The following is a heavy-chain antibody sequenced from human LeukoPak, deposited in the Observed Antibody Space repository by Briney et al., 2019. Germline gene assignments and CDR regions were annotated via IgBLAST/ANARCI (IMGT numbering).Heavy chain of an antibody. V-gene: IGHV3-15*07. D-gene: IGHD2-8*02. J-gene: IGHJ4*02. CDR1: GFVVGDNY. CDR2: IKSKTDGGTT. Sequence: SGGSLRLSCAASGFVVGDNYMNWVRQAPGKGLEWVGRIKSKTDGGTTDYAAPVKGRFTISRDDSKNTLYLQMNSLKTEDTAVYYCTTSFPTGELDYWGQGTLVTVSS. CDR3: TTSFPTGELDY.